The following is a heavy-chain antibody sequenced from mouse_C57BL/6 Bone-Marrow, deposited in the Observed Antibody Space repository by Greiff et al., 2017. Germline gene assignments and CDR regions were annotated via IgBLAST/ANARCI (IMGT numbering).Heavy chain of an antibody. D-gene: IGHD1-1*01. J-gene: IGHJ2*01. V-gene: IGHV1-26*01. CDR1: GYTFTDYY. CDR2: INPNNGGT. CDR3: ARRGSSPYYFDY. Sequence: EVQLQPSGPELVKPGASVKISCKASGYTFTDYYMNWVKQSHGKSLEWIGDINPNNGGTSYNQKFKGKATLTVDKSSSTSYMELRSLTSEDSAVYYCARRGSSPYYFDYWGQGTTLTVSS.